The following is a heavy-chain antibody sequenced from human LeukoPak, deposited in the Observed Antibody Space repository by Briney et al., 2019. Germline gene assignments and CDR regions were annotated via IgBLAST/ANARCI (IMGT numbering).Heavy chain of an antibody. Sequence: SETLSLTCAVYGGSFSGYYWSWIRQPPGKGLEWIGEINHSGSTNYNPSLKSRVTISVDTSKNQFSLKLSSVTAADTAVYYCARAGGVYDILTGFAYDYWGQGTLVTVSP. CDR1: GGSFSGYY. D-gene: IGHD3-9*01. J-gene: IGHJ4*02. CDR3: ARAGGVYDILTGFAYDY. V-gene: IGHV4-34*01. CDR2: INHSGST.